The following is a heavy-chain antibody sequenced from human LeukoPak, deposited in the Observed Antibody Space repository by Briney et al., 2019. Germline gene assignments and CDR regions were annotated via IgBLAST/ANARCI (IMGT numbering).Heavy chain of an antibody. V-gene: IGHV3-13*01. D-gene: IGHD5/OR15-5a*01. CDR3: VRGGIQVSGIDAFDI. J-gene: IGHJ3*02. Sequence: GGSLRLSCAASGFTFRNYDMHWVRQFPGRGLEWVSAIGIAGDTHYPDSVKGRFTSSRENAKNSLYLQMNSLRDGDTAVYYCVRGGIQVSGIDAFDIWGQGTMVTVSS. CDR1: GFTFRNYD. CDR2: IGIAGDT.